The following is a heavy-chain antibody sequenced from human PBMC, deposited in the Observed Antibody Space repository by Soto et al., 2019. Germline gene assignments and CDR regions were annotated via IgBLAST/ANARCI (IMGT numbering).Heavy chain of an antibody. CDR3: AKATRAGFGELRFYYGMDV. CDR1: GFTFSSYA. V-gene: IGHV3-23*01. CDR2: ISGSGGST. D-gene: IGHD3-10*01. J-gene: IGHJ6*04. Sequence: PGGSLRLSCAASGFTFSSYAMSWVRQAPGKGLEWVSAISGSGGSTYYADSVKGRFTISRDNSKNTLYLQMNSLRAEDTAVYYCAKATRAGFGELRFYYGMDVWGKGTTVTVSS.